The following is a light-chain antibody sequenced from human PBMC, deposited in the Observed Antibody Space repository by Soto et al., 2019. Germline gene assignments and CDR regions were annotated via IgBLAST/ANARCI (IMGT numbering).Light chain of an antibody. J-gene: IGKJ1*01. CDR3: QQYYRTPST. Sequence: DIVMTQSPDSLAVSLGERATINCKSSQSVLYRSNNKNYLAWYQQKPGQPPKLLIYWASTRESGVPDRFSGSGSGTDFTLIITSLQAEDVAVYYCQQYYRTPSTFGQGTKVEIK. CDR2: WAS. CDR1: QSVLYRSNNKNY. V-gene: IGKV4-1*01.